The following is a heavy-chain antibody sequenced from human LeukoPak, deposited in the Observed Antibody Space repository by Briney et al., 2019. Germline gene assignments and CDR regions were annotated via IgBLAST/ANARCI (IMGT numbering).Heavy chain of an antibody. CDR2: IYYSGST. J-gene: IGHJ4*02. CDR1: GGSISSYY. CDR3: AREVGNY. V-gene: IGHV4-59*01. Sequence: SETLSLTCTVSGGSISSYYWSWIRQPPGKGLEWIGYIYYSGSTNDTPSLKSRVTISVDTSKNQFSLKLSSLTAADTAVYYCAREVGNYWGQGTLVTVSS. D-gene: IGHD3-10*01.